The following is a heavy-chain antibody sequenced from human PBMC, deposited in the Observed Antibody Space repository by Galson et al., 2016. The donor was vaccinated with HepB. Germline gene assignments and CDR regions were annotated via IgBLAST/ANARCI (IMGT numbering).Heavy chain of an antibody. D-gene: IGHD6-19*01. V-gene: IGHV3-7*01. CDR3: ARVGWYGDGHPLPY. Sequence: SLRLSCAAPGFTFSSYWMSWVRQAPGKGLEWVANIMQDGSEKYYVDSVKGRFTISRDNAKNSLYLQMNSLRAEDTAVYYCARVGWYGDGHPLPYWGQGTLVTVSS. CDR2: IMQDGSEK. J-gene: IGHJ4*02. CDR1: GFTFSSYW.